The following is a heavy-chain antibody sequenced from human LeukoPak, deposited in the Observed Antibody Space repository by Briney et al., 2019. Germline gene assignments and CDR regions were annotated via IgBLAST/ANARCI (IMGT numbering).Heavy chain of an antibody. D-gene: IGHD3-9*01. CDR3: ARGSRYFDWLLYGYYFDY. J-gene: IGHJ4*02. Sequence: VASVKVSCKASGYTFTSNDINWVRQATGQGLEWMGWMNPNSGNTGYAQKFQGRVTMTRNTSISTACMELSSLRSEDTAVYYCARGSRYFDWLLYGYYFDYWGQGTLVTVSS. V-gene: IGHV1-8*01. CDR1: GYTFTSND. CDR2: MNPNSGNT.